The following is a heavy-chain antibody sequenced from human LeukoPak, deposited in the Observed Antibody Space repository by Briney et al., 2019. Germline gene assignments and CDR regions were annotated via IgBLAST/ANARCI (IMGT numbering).Heavy chain of an antibody. CDR1: GGSITSGSYY. CDR2: IYYSGST. V-gene: IGHV4-39*07. D-gene: IGHD2-15*01. J-gene: IGHJ4*02. CDR3: VRDKTFEVVNYFDS. Sequence: SETLSLTCTVSGGSITSGSYYWGWIRQPPGKDLEWIGSIYYSGSTYYNPSLRSRVTISLDTSKNQFSLKLSSVTAADTAVFYCVRDKTFEVVNYFDSWGQGTLVTVSP.